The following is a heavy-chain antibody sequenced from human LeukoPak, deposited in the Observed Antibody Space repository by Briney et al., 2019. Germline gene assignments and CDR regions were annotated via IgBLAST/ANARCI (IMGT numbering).Heavy chain of an antibody. J-gene: IGHJ5*02. D-gene: IGHD2-2*02. V-gene: IGHV1-2*02. CDR2: INPNSGGT. CDR1: GYTFTGYY. Sequence: ASVKVSCKASGYTFTGYYMHWVRQAPGQGLEWMGWINPNSGGTNYAQKFQSRVTMTRDTSISTAYMELSRLRSDDTAVYYCARAENIVVVPAAIFDPWGQGTLVTVSS. CDR3: ARAENIVVVPAAIFDP.